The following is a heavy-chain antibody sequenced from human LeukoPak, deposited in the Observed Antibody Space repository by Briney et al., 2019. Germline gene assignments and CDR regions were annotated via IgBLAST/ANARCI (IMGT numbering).Heavy chain of an antibody. J-gene: IGHJ5*02. D-gene: IGHD3-16*02. V-gene: IGHV4-34*01. CDR1: GGSFSGYY. Sequence: PSETLSLTCAVCGGSFSGYYWSWIRQPPGKGLEGIGEINHSGNTNYNPSLKSRVTISVDTSKNQFSLKLSSVTAADTAVYYCARAPYDYVWGSYRSSWFDPWGQGTLVTVSS. CDR2: INHSGNT. CDR3: ARAPYDYVWGSYRSSWFDP.